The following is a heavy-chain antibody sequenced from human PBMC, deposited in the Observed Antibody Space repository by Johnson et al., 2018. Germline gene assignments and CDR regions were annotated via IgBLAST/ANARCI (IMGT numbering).Heavy chain of an antibody. D-gene: IGHD4-17*01. CDR3: ARDRDRTYGRALDY. CDR1: GGSINPYY. J-gene: IGHJ4*02. V-gene: IGHV4-59*01. CDR2: FYNSGTT. Sequence: QVQLQESGPGLVKPSETLSLTCSVSGGSINPYYWIWLRQPPGKGLAWIGCFYNSGTTSYKASLRSRVTLSADTSKTQLFLRLTSVTAADTAVYYFARDRDRTYGRALDYWGQGTLVTVSS.